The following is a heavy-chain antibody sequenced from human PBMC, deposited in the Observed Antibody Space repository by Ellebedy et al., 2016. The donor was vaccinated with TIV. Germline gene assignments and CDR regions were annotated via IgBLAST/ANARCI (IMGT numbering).Heavy chain of an antibody. Sequence: MPSETLSLTCTVSGGTISSSSYYWGCIRQPPGKGLEWIGSIYYSGSTYYNPSLKSRVTISVDTSKNQFSLKLSSVTAAETAVDYCARTDSVYYYDSSYPAHAGYAFDIWGQGTMVTVSS. CDR2: IYYSGST. V-gene: IGHV4-39*01. CDR1: GGTISSSSYY. J-gene: IGHJ3*02. CDR3: ARTDSVYYYDSSYPAHAGYAFDI. D-gene: IGHD3-22*01.